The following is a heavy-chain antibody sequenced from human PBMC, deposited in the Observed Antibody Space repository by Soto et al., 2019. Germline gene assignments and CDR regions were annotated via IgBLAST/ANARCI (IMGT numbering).Heavy chain of an antibody. Sequence: EVHLVVSGGGLVQPGRSLRLSCAASGFRFDEYAMHWVRQAPGKGLEWVSGITWNSGKAAYADSVKGRFTISRDNAKNSLYLQMNSLRPEDTALYFCAKIRRSDYQGFDYWGRGTLVTVSS. CDR3: AKIRRSDYQGFDY. D-gene: IGHD4-17*01. CDR2: ITWNSGKA. J-gene: IGHJ4*02. V-gene: IGHV3-9*01. CDR1: GFRFDEYA.